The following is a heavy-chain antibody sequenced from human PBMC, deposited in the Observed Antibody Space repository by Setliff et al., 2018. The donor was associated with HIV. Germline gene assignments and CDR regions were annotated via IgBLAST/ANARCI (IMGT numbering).Heavy chain of an antibody. D-gene: IGHD6-19*01. Sequence: ASVKVSCKASGYTFTSYDINWVRQAPGQGLEWMGRMNPNSGNTGYARKFQGRITMTRNTSITTAYMELSSLGSEDTAVYYCARVIGYFSGWYLKYWGQGTPVTVSS. J-gene: IGHJ4*02. V-gene: IGHV1-8*02. CDR1: GYTFTSYD. CDR2: MNPNSGNT. CDR3: ARVIGYFSGWYLKY.